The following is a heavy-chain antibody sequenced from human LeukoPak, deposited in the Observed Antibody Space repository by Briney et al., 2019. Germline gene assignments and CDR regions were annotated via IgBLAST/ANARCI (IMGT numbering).Heavy chain of an antibody. D-gene: IGHD3-22*01. V-gene: IGHV3-73*01. CDR3: ARVRAYYGSTYDY. Sequence: PGGSLRLSCAASGFTFSGSAMHWVRQASGKGLEWVGRIRSKANSYATAYAASVKGRFTISRDDSKNTAYLQMNSLRAEDTAVYYCARVRAYYGSTYDYWGQGTLVTVSS. CDR2: IRSKANSYAT. CDR1: GFTFSGSA. J-gene: IGHJ4*02.